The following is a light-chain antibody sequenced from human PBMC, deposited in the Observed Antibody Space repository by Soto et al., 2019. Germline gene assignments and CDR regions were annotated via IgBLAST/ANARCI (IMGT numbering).Light chain of an antibody. V-gene: IGKV3-15*01. CDR3: QQYNNWPQT. J-gene: IGKJ1*01. CDR2: GAS. Sequence: EIVMTQSPAALSVSPGERVTLSCRASQSVSSNLAWYQQKPGQAPRLLIYGASTRATGLPARFSGSGSGTEFTLTISSLQSEDFAVYYCQQYNNWPQTFGQGTKVDIK. CDR1: QSVSSN.